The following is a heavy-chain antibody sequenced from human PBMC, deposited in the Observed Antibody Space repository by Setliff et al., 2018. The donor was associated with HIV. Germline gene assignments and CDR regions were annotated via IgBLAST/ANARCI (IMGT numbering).Heavy chain of an antibody. Sequence: SETLSLTCTVSGGSINSSTYYWGWIRQPLGKGLEWIGSFYYSGSTYYKPSLKSRVTISVDTSKNQFSLRLSSVTAADRAVYYCARGGGPDTNFDLWGQGTLVTVSS. CDR1: GGSINSSTYY. V-gene: IGHV4-39*07. J-gene: IGHJ4*02. CDR3: ARGGGPDTNFDL. D-gene: IGHD5-18*01. CDR2: FYYSGST.